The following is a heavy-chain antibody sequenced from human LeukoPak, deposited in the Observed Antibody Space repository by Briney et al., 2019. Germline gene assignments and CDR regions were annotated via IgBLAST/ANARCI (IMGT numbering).Heavy chain of an antibody. CDR3: ARGGAGDMYNFFDP. D-gene: IGHD3-16*01. Sequence: EASVKVSCKASGYTSTNYYMVWVRQAPGQGLEWMGIINPSGGSTTYAQKFQGRVTVTRDTSTSTVYMELSSLRSEDTAIYYCARGGAGDMYNFFDPWGQGTLVTVSS. J-gene: IGHJ5*02. V-gene: IGHV1-46*01. CDR2: INPSGGST. CDR1: GYTSTNYY.